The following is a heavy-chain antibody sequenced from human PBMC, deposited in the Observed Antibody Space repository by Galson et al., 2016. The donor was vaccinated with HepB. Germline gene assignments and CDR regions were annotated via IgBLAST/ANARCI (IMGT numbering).Heavy chain of an antibody. D-gene: IGHD1-26*01. CDR3: AKGRSDGAVDWFDP. Sequence: SLRLSCAASGFTFSSYAMHWVRQAPGKGLEWVAVISYDGSNKYYADSVKGRFTISRDNSKNTLYLQMNGLRAGDTAVYYCAKGRSDGAVDWFDPWGRGTLVTVSS. J-gene: IGHJ5*02. CDR1: GFTFSSYA. V-gene: IGHV3-30-3*01. CDR2: ISYDGSNK.